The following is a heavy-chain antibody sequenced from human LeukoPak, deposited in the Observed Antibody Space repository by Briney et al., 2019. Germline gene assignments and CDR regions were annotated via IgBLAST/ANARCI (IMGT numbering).Heavy chain of an antibody. CDR1: GYSISSDYY. Sequence: PSETLSLTCTVSGYSISSDYYWGWIRQPPGKGLEWIGEINHSGSTNYNPSLKSRVTISVDTSKNQFSLKLSSVTAADTAAYYCAKELERGYSYGYEPKPEVAEDWGQGTLVTVSS. CDR2: INHSGST. J-gene: IGHJ4*02. D-gene: IGHD5-18*01. V-gene: IGHV4-38-2*02. CDR3: AKELERGYSYGYEPKPEVAED.